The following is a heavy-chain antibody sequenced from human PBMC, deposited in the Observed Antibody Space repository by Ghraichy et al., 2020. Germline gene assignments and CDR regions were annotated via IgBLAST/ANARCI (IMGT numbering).Heavy chain of an antibody. CDR3: AKGRVFYQGSDAFDI. V-gene: IGHV3-23*01. D-gene: IGHD2-2*01. J-gene: IGHJ3*02. Sequence: SVKGRFTISRDNSKKTLYLQMNSLRAEDTAVYYCAKGRVFYQGSDAFDIWGQGTMVTVSS.